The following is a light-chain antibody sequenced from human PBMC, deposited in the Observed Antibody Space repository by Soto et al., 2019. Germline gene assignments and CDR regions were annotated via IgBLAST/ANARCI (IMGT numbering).Light chain of an antibody. CDR3: QQRVNWPLT. CDR2: DAS. J-gene: IGKJ4*01. V-gene: IGKV3-11*01. Sequence: EIVLTQSPATLSLSPGGRATLSCRASQSISSHLAWYQQKPGQAPRLVMYDASNRATGIPARFSGSGSGTDFTLTISSLEPEDFAVYYCQQRVNWPLTFGGGTKVEIK. CDR1: QSISSH.